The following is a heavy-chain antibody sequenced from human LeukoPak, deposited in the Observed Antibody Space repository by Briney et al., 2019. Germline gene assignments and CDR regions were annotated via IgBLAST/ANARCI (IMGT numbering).Heavy chain of an antibody. CDR3: TRGPSSGWYYFDY. CDR2: IRSKAYGGTT. D-gene: IGHD6-19*01. J-gene: IGHJ4*02. CDR1: GFTFGDYA. Sequence: QPGRSLRLSCTASGFTFGDYAMSWVRPAPGKGLEWVGFIRSKAYGGTTEYAASVKGRFTISRDDSKSIAYLQMNSLKTEDTAVYYCTRGPSSGWYYFDYWGQGTLVTVSS. V-gene: IGHV3-49*04.